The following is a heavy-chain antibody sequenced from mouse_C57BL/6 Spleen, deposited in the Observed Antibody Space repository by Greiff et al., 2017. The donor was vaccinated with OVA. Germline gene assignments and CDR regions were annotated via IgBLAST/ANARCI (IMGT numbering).Heavy chain of an antibody. CDR3: ARSRQLSLRDYAMDY. CDR1: GYSFTDYN. V-gene: IGHV1-39*01. CDR2: INPNYGTT. J-gene: IGHJ4*01. D-gene: IGHD3-2*02. Sequence: EVKLVESGPELVKPGASVKISCKASGYSFTDYNMNWVKQSNGKSLEWIGVINPNYGTTSYNQKFKGKATLTVDQSSSTAYMQLNSLTSEDSAVYYCARSRQLSLRDYAMDYWGQGTSVTVSS.